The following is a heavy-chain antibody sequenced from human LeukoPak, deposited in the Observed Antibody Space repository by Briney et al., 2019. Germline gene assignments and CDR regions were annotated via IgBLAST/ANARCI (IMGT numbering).Heavy chain of an antibody. CDR2: IIPIFGTA. J-gene: IGHJ5*02. D-gene: IGHD5-24*01. CDR3: ARGRDGYNLREPFDP. CDR1: GGTFRSDA. Sequence: GASVKVSCKASGGTFRSDAISWVRQAPGHGLEWMGGIIPIFGTANYAQKFQGRVTITADESTSTAYMELSSLRSEDTAVYYCARGRDGYNLREPFDPWGQGTLVTVSS. V-gene: IGHV1-69*13.